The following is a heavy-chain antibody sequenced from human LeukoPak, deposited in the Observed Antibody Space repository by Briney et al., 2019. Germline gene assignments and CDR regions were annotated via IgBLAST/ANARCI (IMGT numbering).Heavy chain of an antibody. CDR1: GGSISSGGYY. CDR2: IYYSGST. Sequence: PSETLSLTCSVSGGSISSGGYYWTWIRQHPGKGLEWIGYIYYSGSTYYNPSLQSRVTISVDTSKNQFSLKLTSVTAADTAVYYCARGEVATKKVYWGQGTLVTVSS. CDR3: ARGEVATKKVY. D-gene: IGHD5-12*01. J-gene: IGHJ4*02. V-gene: IGHV4-31*03.